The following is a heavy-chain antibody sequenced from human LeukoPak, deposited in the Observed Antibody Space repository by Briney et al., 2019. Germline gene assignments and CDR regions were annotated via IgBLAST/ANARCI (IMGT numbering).Heavy chain of an antibody. D-gene: IGHD3-10*01. CDR1: GFTFSICA. V-gene: IGHV3-23*01. CDR3: AKVPYSDYGSGRLPFMDV. CDR2: ISNTGSDT. Sequence: GGSLRLSCAASGFTFSICAMSWVRQAPGKGLEWVSTISNTGSDTYYADSVKGRFTISRDNSENTLYLQMNNLRAEDTAIHYCAKVPYSDYGSGRLPFMDVWGQGTTVAVSS. J-gene: IGHJ6*02.